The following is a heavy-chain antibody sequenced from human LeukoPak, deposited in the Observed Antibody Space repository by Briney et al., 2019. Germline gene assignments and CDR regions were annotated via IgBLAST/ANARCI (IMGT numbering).Heavy chain of an antibody. CDR1: GGSISSYY. CDR2: IYYSGST. D-gene: IGHD3-3*01. CDR3: ARLPESTDYYDFWSGYYGY. J-gene: IGHJ4*02. V-gene: IGHV4-59*12. Sequence: SETLSLTCTVSGGSISSYYWSWIRQPPGKGLEWIGYIYYSGSTNYNPSLKSRVTISVDTSKNQFSLKLSSVTAADTAVYYCARLPESTDYYDFWSGYYGYWGQGTLVTVSS.